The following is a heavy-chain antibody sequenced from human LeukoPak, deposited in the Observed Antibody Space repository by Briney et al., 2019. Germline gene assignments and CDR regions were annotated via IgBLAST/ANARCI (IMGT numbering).Heavy chain of an antibody. CDR2: INHSGST. CDR1: GGSISSSSYY. CDR3: ARGTHWRYFQH. J-gene: IGHJ1*01. V-gene: IGHV4-39*07. Sequence: PSETLSLTCTVSGGSISSSSYYWGWIRQPPGKGLEWIGEINHSGSTNYNPSLKSRVTISVDTSKNQFSLKLSSVTAADTAVYYCARGTHWRYFQHWGQGTLVTVSS. D-gene: IGHD3-3*01.